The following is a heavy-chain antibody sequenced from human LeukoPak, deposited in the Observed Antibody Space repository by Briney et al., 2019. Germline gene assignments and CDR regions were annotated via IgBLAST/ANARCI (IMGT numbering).Heavy chain of an antibody. CDR3: ARLVLEWPQGYYFDY. J-gene: IGHJ4*02. CDR2: IIPIFGTA. CDR1: GGTFSSYA. D-gene: IGHD3-3*01. V-gene: IGHV1-69*05. Sequence: ASVKVSCKASGGTFSSYAISWVRQAPGQGLEWMGGIIPIFGTANYAQKFQGRVTITTDESTSTAYMELSSLRSEDTAVYYCARLVLEWPQGYYFDYWGQGTLVTVSS.